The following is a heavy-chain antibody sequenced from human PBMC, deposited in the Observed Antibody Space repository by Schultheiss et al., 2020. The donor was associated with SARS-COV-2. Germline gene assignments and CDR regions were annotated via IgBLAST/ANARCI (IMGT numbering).Heavy chain of an antibody. CDR2: ISGSGGST. J-gene: IGHJ6*02. CDR1: GFTFSSYS. Sequence: GGSLRLSCAASGFTFSSYSMNWVRQAPGKGLEWVSAISGSGGSTYYADSVKGRFTISRDNSKNTLYLQMNSLRAEDAAVYYCARVQSVVEAATRVGMDVWGQGTTVTVSS. D-gene: IGHD2-2*01. CDR3: ARVQSVVEAATRVGMDV. V-gene: IGHV3-23*01.